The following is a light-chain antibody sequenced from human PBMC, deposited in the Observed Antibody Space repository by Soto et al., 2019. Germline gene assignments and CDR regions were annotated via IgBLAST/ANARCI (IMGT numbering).Light chain of an antibody. CDR2: DAS. CDR1: QDISNY. V-gene: IGKV1-5*01. J-gene: IGKJ1*01. Sequence: DIQMTQSPYSLSASVGDRVTITCQASQDISNYLNWYQQKPGKAPKLLIYDASSLESGVPSRFSGSGSGTEFTLTISSLQPDDFATYYCQQYNSYSPTFGQGTKVDIK. CDR3: QQYNSYSPT.